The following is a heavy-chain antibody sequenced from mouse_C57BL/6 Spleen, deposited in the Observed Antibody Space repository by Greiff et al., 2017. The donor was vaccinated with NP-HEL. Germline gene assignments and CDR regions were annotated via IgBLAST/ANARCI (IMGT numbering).Heavy chain of an antibody. D-gene: IGHD1-1*01. V-gene: IGHV1-47*01. J-gene: IGHJ1*03. Sequence: QVQLKQSGAELVKPGASVKMSCKASGYTFTTYPIEWMKQNHGKSLEWIGNFHPYNDDTKYNEKFKGKATLTVEKSSSTVYLELSRLTSDDSAVYYCARGYYGSSYEWYFDVWGTGTTVTVSS. CDR3: ARGYYGSSYEWYFDV. CDR1: GYTFTTYP. CDR2: FHPYNDDT.